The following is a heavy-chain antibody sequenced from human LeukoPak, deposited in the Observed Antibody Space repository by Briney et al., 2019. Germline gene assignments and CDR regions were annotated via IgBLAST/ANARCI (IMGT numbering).Heavy chain of an antibody. D-gene: IGHD4-11*01. V-gene: IGHV1-2*02. CDR2: INPNSGGT. J-gene: IGHJ2*01. CDR1: GYTFTGYY. Sequence: ASVKVSCKASGYTFTGYYMHWVRQAPGQGLEWMGWINPNSGGTNYAQKFQGRVTMTRDTSISTAYMELSRLRSDDTAVYYCARVRVNPDWYFDLWGCGTLVTVSS. CDR3: ARVRVNPDWYFDL.